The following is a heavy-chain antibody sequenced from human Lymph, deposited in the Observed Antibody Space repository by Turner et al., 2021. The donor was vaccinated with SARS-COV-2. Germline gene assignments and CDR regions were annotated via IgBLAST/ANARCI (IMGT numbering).Heavy chain of an antibody. Sequence: QVQLVQSGAEVKKPGSSVKVSCKASAGTFSSYAISWVRQAPGQGREWMRGIIPIFGTPNYAQKFQGRVTITADESTSTAYMELSSLRSEDTAVYYCASFGGDDVFDYWGQGTLVTVSS. CDR3: ASFGGDDVFDY. V-gene: IGHV1-69*01. CDR1: AGTFSSYA. J-gene: IGHJ4*02. D-gene: IGHD3-10*01. CDR2: IIPIFGTP.